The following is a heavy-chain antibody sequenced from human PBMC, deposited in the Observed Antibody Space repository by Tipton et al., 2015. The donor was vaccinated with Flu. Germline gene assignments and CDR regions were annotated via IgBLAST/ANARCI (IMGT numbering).Heavy chain of an antibody. D-gene: IGHD4-23*01. V-gene: IGHV4-38-2*01. CDR3: ARPYSGGELGAMDV. Sequence: LRLSCSVSGDSIGSAFFWGWIRQPPGQGLEWIGNVHRTGNPYYNPSLKSRVTISVDTSKNQFSLKLTSVTAADTAVYYCARPYSGGELGAMDVWGQGTTVTVSS. J-gene: IGHJ6*02. CDR1: GDSIGSAFF. CDR2: VHRTGNP.